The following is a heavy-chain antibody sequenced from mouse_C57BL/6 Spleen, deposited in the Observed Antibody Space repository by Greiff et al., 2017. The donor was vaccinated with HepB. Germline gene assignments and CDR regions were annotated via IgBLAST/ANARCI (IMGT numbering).Heavy chain of an antibody. D-gene: IGHD1-1*01. CDR2: IDPANGNT. CDR3: APYYYGSSYVRYFDV. V-gene: IGHV14-3*01. J-gene: IGHJ1*03. Sequence: EVKVVESVAELVRPGASVKLSCTASGFNIKNTYMHWVKQRPEQGLEWIGRIDPANGNTKYAPKFQGKATITADTSSNTAYLQLSSLTSEDTAIYYCAPYYYGSSYVRYFDVWGTGTTVTVSS. CDR1: GFNIKNTY.